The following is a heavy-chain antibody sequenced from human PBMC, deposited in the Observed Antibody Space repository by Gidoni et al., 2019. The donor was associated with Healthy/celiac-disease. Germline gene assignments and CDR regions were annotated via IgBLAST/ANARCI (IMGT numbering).Heavy chain of an antibody. CDR1: GGSIRSSSYY. D-gene: IGHD4-17*01. CDR2: IYYSGST. J-gene: IGHJ3*02. CDR3: ARLLDGDYGVDAFDI. V-gene: IGHV4-39*01. Sequence: QLQLQESGPGLVKPSETLSLTCTVSGGSIRSSSYYWGWIRQPPGKGLEWIGSIYYSGSTYYNPSLKSRVTISVDTSKNQFSRKLSSVTAADTAVYYCARLLDGDYGVDAFDIWGQGTMVTVSS.